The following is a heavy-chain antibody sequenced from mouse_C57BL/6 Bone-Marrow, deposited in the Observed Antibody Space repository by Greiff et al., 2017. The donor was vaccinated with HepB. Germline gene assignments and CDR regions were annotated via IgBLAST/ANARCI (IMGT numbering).Heavy chain of an antibody. V-gene: IGHV12-3*01. CDR3: AGLRSGYFDV. Sequence: VQRVESGPGLVKPSQSLFLTCSITGFPITSGYYWIWIRQSPGKPLEWMGYITHSGETFYNPSLQSPISITRETSKNQFFLQLNSVTTEDTAMYYCAGLRSGYFDVWGTGTTVTVSS. CDR2: ITHSGET. J-gene: IGHJ1*03. D-gene: IGHD1-1*01. CDR1: GFPITSGYY.